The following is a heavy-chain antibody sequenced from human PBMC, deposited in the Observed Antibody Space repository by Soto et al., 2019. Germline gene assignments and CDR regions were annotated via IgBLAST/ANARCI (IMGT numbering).Heavy chain of an antibody. V-gene: IGHV3-49*03. CDR2: IRSNTYGGTT. J-gene: IGHJ4*02. Sequence: PGGSLRLSCTTSGFTFGDYAMSWFRQAPGKGLEWIGYIRSNTYGGTTEYAASVKGRFTISRDDSRRVAHLQMNSLETEDTDVYFCARRKYLDYWGQGTLVTVSS. D-gene: IGHD6-6*01. CDR3: ARRKYLDY. CDR1: GFTFGDYA.